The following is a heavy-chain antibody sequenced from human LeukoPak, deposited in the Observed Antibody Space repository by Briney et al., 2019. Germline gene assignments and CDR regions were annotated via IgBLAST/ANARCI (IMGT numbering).Heavy chain of an antibody. CDR3: ARRLSRIAAAGTTVDC. CDR2: INPNSGGT. D-gene: IGHD6-13*01. CDR1: GYTFTGYY. Sequence: ASVKVSCKASGYTFTGYYMHWVRQAPGQGLEWMGWINPNSGGTNYAQKFQGRVTMTRDTSISTAYMELSRLRSDDTAVYYCARRLSRIAAAGTTVDCWGQGTLVTVS. J-gene: IGHJ4*02. V-gene: IGHV1-2*02.